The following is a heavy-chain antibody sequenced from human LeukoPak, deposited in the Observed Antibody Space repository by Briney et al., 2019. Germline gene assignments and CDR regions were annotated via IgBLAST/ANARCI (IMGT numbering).Heavy chain of an antibody. CDR2: ISSSSSYI. D-gene: IGHD5-12*01. CDR3: ATAGSGYEDGFDY. CDR1: GFTFNTYT. V-gene: IGHV3-21*01. J-gene: IGHJ4*02. Sequence: GGSLRLPCAASGFTFNTYTMNWVCQAPGKGLEWVSSISSSSSYIYYADSVKGRFTISRDNAKKSLYLQMNSLRVEDTAVYYCATAGSGYEDGFDYWGQGTLVTVSS.